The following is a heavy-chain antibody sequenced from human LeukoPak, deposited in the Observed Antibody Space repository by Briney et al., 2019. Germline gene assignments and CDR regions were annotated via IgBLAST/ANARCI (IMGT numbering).Heavy chain of an antibody. Sequence: GASVKVSCKASGYTFTSYYMHWVRQAPGQGLEWMGWISAYNGNTNYAQKLQGRVTMTTDTSTSTAYMELRSLRSDDTAVYYCARFRATVVTPEAVDYWGQGTLVTVSS. J-gene: IGHJ4*02. CDR2: ISAYNGNT. V-gene: IGHV1-18*04. D-gene: IGHD4-23*01. CDR3: ARFRATVVTPEAVDY. CDR1: GYTFTSYY.